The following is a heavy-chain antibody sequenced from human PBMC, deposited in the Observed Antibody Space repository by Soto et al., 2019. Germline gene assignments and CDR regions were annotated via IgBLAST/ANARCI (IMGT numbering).Heavy chain of an antibody. J-gene: IGHJ5*02. CDR1: GYSFATYA. Sequence: QVQLLQSGAEVKKPGTSLKVSCKASGYSFATYAINWVRQAPGQGLEWMGWINPATGNTEYSDKFQDRVTFTRDTSATTAYMDRRGLRSEDTAVYYFARRYKSAGWLDPWGQGTLVTVSS. D-gene: IGHD1-1*01. V-gene: IGHV1-3*01. CDR2: INPATGNT. CDR3: ARRYKSAGWLDP.